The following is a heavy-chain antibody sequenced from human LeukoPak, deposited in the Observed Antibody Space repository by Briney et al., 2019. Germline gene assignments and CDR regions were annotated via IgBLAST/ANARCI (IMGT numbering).Heavy chain of an antibody. D-gene: IGHD2-8*01. CDR3: ARGGRPYCINGVCYSSGPWGFDY. V-gene: IGHV3-53*01. J-gene: IGHJ4*02. CDR1: GFTVSSNY. CDR2: IYSGGST. Sequence: GGSLRLSCAASGFTVSSNYMSWVRQAPGKGLEWVSVIYSGGSTYYADSLKGRFTISRDNSKSTLYLQMNSLRAEDTAVYYCARGGRPYCINGVCYSSGPWGFDYWGQGTLVTVSS.